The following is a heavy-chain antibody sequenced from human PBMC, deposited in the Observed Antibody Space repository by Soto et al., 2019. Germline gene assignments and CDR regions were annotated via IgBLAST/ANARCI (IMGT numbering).Heavy chain of an antibody. D-gene: IGHD1-1*01. CDR3: ARDRSTHDY. J-gene: IGHJ4*02. Sequence: QGQLVQSGVEVKKPGASVKVSCTASGYTFTDYGISWVRQAPGQGLEWMGWISAYNGNTNYAQNLQDRVTMTTDTSTNTAYMELRSLRSDDTALYYCARDRSTHDYWGQGTLIAVSS. CDR2: ISAYNGNT. V-gene: IGHV1-18*01. CDR1: GYTFTDYG.